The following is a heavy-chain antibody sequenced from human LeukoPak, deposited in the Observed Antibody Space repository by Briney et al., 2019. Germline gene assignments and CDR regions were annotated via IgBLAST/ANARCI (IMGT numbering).Heavy chain of an antibody. CDR3: ARVEAYYDFWSGYYTYYFDY. CDR1: GFTFSDYY. J-gene: IGHJ4*02. V-gene: IGHV3-11*01. D-gene: IGHD3-3*01. CDR2: ISSSGSTI. Sequence: AGGSLRLSCAASGFTFSDYYMSWIRQAPGKGLEWVSYISSSGSTIYYADSVKGRFTISRDNAKNSLYLQMNSLRAEDTAVYYCARVEAYYDFWSGYYTYYFDYWGQGTLVTVSS.